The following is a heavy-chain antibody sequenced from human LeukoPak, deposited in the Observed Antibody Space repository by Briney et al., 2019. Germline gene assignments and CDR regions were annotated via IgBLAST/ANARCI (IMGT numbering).Heavy chain of an antibody. D-gene: IGHD6-13*01. Sequence: GGSLRLSCAASGFTFSSYGMHWVRQAPGKGLEWVAVISYDGSNKYYADSVKGRFTISRDNSKNTLYLQMNSLRAEDTAVYYCAKDHLPRIAGIDYWGQGTLVTVSS. J-gene: IGHJ4*02. V-gene: IGHV3-30*18. CDR1: GFTFSSYG. CDR2: ISYDGSNK. CDR3: AKDHLPRIAGIDY.